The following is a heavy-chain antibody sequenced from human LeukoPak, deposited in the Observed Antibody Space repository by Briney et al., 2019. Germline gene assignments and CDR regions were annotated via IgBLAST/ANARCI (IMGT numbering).Heavy chain of an antibody. V-gene: IGHV3-43*01. D-gene: IGHD3-10*01. Sequence: PGGSLRLSCAASGFSFQDYTMHWVRQPPGKGLEWVSQISWSGGTTYYADSVKGRFTISRDNSRNSLYLQMNSLRTEDTASYYCAKERVGGSLDYWGQGTLLTVSS. J-gene: IGHJ4*02. CDR2: ISWSGGTT. CDR1: GFSFQDYT. CDR3: AKERVGGSLDY.